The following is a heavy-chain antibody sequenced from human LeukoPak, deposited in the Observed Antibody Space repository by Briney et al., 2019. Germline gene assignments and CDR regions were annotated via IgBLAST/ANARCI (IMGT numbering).Heavy chain of an antibody. Sequence: SETLSLTCTVSGYSISSGYYWNWIRQSPGKGLEWIGYTSYTGRFNYNPSLKSRVTLSMDASKNQFSLNLRSVTAADTAMYYCAKYTTEKFYYDSTSSNWFDPWGQGTLVIVSS. D-gene: IGHD3-22*01. V-gene: IGHV4-61*01. CDR1: GYSISSGYY. J-gene: IGHJ5*02. CDR3: AKYTTEKFYYDSTSSNWFDP. CDR2: TSYTGRF.